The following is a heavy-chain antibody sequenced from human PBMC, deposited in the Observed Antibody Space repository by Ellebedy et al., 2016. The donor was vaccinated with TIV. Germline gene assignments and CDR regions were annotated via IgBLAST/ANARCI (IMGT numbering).Heavy chain of an antibody. CDR1: GFTFNIYW. D-gene: IGHD4-17*01. CDR3: AKDLYGDRGGALDY. V-gene: IGHV3-23*01. Sequence: GGSLRLXCAASGFTFNIYWMSWVRQAPGNGLEWVSAIHGSGGSTHYADSVKGRFTISRDNSKNTLYLQMNSLRAEDTAVYHCAKDLYGDRGGALDYWGQGTLVTVSS. J-gene: IGHJ4*02. CDR2: IHGSGGST.